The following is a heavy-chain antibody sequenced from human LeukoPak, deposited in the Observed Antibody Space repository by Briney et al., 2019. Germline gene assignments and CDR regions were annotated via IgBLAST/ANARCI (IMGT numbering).Heavy chain of an antibody. CDR3: ARGVYIAAAQYAY. CDR1: GGSISPYY. J-gene: IGHJ4*02. D-gene: IGHD6-13*01. CDR2: IYYSGTT. Sequence: PSETLSLTCTVSGGSISPYYWSWIRQPPGKGLEWIGYIYYSGTTNYNPSLKSRVTISVDTSKNQFSLKLSSVTAADTAVYYCARGVYIAAAQYAYWGQGTLVTVSS. V-gene: IGHV4-59*01.